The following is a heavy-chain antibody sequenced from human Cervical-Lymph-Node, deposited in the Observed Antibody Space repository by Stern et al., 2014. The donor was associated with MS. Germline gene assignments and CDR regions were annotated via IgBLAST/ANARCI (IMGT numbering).Heavy chain of an antibody. D-gene: IGHD1-26*01. CDR3: VRGLGSNDDS. J-gene: IGHJ5*01. Sequence: VQLVESGGGLVKLGGSLRLSCAVSGFTFSDYFMTWVRQAPGKRLEWLSSISSRCDTIHNADSVMGRFNNSRDNATNSMYLQMNSLRAEDTAVYYCVRGLGSNDDSWGQGTLVTVSP. CDR2: ISSRCDTI. V-gene: IGHV3-11*01. CDR1: GFTFSDYF.